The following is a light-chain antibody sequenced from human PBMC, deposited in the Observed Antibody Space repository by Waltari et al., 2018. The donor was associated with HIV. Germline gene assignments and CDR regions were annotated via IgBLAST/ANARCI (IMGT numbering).Light chain of an antibody. CDR3: AAWDDSLSGWV. Sequence: QSVLTQPPSASGTPGQRVTISRSGRTSNTVTNSLYWYQQLPGTAPKVLLYRNNRRPSGVPDRFSGSKSGTSASLAISGLLSEDEGDYYCAAWDDSLSGWVFGGGTKLTVL. V-gene: IGLV1-47*01. CDR1: TSNTVTNS. J-gene: IGLJ3*02. CDR2: RNN.